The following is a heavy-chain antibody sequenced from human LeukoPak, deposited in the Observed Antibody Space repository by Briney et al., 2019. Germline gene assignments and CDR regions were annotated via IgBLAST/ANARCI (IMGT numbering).Heavy chain of an antibody. V-gene: IGHV1-2*06. Sequence: ASVKVSCEAAGYTFTGYYMFWVRQAPGQGLEWMGRINPNSGGTNYAQKFQGRVTMTRDTSISTAYMELSRLRSDDTAVYYCARYQDGIAAAGLTLWGQGTLVTVST. CDR2: INPNSGGT. CDR1: GYTFTGYY. CDR3: ARYQDGIAAAGLTL. D-gene: IGHD6-13*01. J-gene: IGHJ4*02.